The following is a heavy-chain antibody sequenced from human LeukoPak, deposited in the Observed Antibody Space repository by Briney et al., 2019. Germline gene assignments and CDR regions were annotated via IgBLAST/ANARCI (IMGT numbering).Heavy chain of an antibody. V-gene: IGHV1-69*01. D-gene: IGHD2/OR15-2a*01. CDR1: GGTFSSYA. Sequence: ASVKVSCKASGGTFSSYAISWVRHAPGQGLEWMGGIIPIFGTANYAQKFQGRVTITADESTSTAYMELSSLRSEDTAVYYCANGGNLLSWFDPWGQGTLVTVSS. CDR3: ANGGNLLSWFDP. J-gene: IGHJ5*02. CDR2: IIPIFGTA.